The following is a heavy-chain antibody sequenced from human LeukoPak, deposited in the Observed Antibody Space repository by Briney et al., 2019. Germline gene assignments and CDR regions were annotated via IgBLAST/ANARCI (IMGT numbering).Heavy chain of an antibody. V-gene: IGHV3-64D*09. Sequence: PGGSLRHSCSASGFTFSTYAMHWVRQAPGKGLEHVSTINTNGDDTYYADSVKGRFTISRDNSKRTLYLQMSSLRAEDTAVYYCVKDLRGGGSYTSFDYWGQGTLVTVSS. CDR2: INTNGDDT. J-gene: IGHJ4*02. CDR3: VKDLRGGGSYTSFDY. CDR1: GFTFSTYA. D-gene: IGHD3-10*01.